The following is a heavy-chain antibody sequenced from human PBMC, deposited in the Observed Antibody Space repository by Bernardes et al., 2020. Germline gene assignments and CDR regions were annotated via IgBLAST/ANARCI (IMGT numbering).Heavy chain of an antibody. CDR1: GFTVSSNY. CDR3: ARAMESPLDY. CDR2: IYSGGST. J-gene: IGHJ4*02. D-gene: IGHD3-3*01. Sequence: GGSLRLSCAASGFTVSSNYMSWVRRAPGKGLEWVSVIYSGGSTYYADSVKGRFTISRDNSKNTLYLQMNSLRAEDTAVYYCARAMESPLDYWGQGTLVTVSS. V-gene: IGHV3-53*01.